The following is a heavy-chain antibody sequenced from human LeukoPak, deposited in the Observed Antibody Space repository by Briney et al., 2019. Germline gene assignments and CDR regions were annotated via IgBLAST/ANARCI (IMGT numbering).Heavy chain of an antibody. D-gene: IGHD3-10*01. CDR3: TTHRALWFGELLHY. Sequence: GGSLRLSCAASGFTFINYAVTWVRQAPGKGLEWVGRLKSKTDAGTTDYAAPVKGRFTISRDDSKNTLYLQMNSLKTEDTAVYYCTTHRALWFGELLHYWGQGTLVTVSS. V-gene: IGHV3-15*01. CDR2: LKSKTDAGTT. CDR1: GFTFINYA. J-gene: IGHJ4*02.